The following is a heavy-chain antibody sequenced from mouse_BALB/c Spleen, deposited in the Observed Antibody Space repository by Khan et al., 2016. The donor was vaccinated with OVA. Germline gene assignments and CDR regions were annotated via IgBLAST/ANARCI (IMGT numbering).Heavy chain of an antibody. Sequence: QVQLKESGPGLVAPSQTLSITCTVSGFSLSNYGVHWVRQPPGKGLEWLGVIWAGGSTNHNSALMSRLSISKDDSKSQVFLKMNSLQTDDTAMYYCARAFYNGAWFAYWGQGTLVTVPA. D-gene: IGHD1-3*01. J-gene: IGHJ3*01. CDR3: ARAFYNGAWFAY. CDR2: IWAGGST. CDR1: GFSLSNYG. V-gene: IGHV2-9*02.